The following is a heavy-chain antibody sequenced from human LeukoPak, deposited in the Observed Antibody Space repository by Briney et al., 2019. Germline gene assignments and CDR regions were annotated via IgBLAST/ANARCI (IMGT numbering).Heavy chain of an antibody. Sequence: PGGSLRLSCAASGFTFSSYWMSWVRQAPGKGLEWVANIKQDGSEKYYVDSVKGRFTISRDNAKNSLYLQMNGLRAEDTAEYYCAKEGYCSGGSCYGFDYWGQGTLVTVSS. CDR3: AKEGYCSGGSCYGFDY. CDR1: GFTFSSYW. J-gene: IGHJ4*02. CDR2: IKQDGSEK. V-gene: IGHV3-7*01. D-gene: IGHD2-15*01.